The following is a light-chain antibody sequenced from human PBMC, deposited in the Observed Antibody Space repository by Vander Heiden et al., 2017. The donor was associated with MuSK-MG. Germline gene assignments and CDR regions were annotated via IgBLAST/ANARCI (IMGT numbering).Light chain of an antibody. CDR2: DVS. Sequence: QSALTQPASVSGSPGQSITISCTGTSSDVGGYNYVSWYQQHPGKAPKLMSYDVSNRPSGVSNRFSGSKSGNTDSLTISGLQAEDEADYYCSSYKSSSTLEVVCGGGPQL. CDR1: SSDVGGYNY. CDR3: SSYKSSSTLEVV. J-gene: IGLJ2*01. V-gene: IGLV2-14*01.